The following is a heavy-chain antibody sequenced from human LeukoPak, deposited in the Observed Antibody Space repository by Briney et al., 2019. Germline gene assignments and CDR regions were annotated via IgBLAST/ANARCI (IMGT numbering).Heavy chain of an antibody. CDR2: ISYDGSNK. V-gene: IGHV3-30-3*01. Sequence: GGSLRLSCAASGFTFSSYAMHWVRQAPGKGLEWVAVISYDGSNKYYADSVKGRFTISRDNSKNTLYLQMNSLRAEDTAVNYCARDGPIDYYDSSGYYSNYFDYWGQGTLVTVSS. J-gene: IGHJ4*02. CDR3: ARDGPIDYYDSSGYYSNYFDY. D-gene: IGHD3-22*01. CDR1: GFTFSSYA.